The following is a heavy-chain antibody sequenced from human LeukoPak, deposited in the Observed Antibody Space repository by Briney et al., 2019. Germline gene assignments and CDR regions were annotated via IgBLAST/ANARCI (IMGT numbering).Heavy chain of an antibody. CDR2: INTNTGKP. Sequence: ASVKVSCKASGYIFTNYAINWVRQAPGQGLEWMGWINTNTGKPTYAQGFTGRFVFSLDTSVSTAYLQISGLKAQDTAFYYCAREEYYDTNASTNFDYWGQGTLVTVSS. CDR3: AREEYYDTNASTNFDY. CDR1: GYIFTNYA. D-gene: IGHD3-22*01. J-gene: IGHJ4*02. V-gene: IGHV7-4-1*02.